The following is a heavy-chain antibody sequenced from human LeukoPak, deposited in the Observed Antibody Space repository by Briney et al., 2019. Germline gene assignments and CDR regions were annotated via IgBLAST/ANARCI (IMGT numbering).Heavy chain of an antibody. CDR2: IRSKAYGGTT. D-gene: IGHD2-15*01. V-gene: IGHV3-49*03. Sequence: GGSLRLSCTASGFTFGDYAMSWFRQAPGKGLEWVGFIRSKAYGGTTEYAASVKGRFTISRDDSKSIAYLQMNSLKTEDTAVYYCTRDKDSWYLYYFDYWGQGTLVTVSS. CDR3: TRDKDSWYLYYFDY. J-gene: IGHJ4*02. CDR1: GFTFGDYA.